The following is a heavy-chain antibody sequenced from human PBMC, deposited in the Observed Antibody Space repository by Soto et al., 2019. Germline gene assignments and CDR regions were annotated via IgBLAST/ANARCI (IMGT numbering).Heavy chain of an antibody. Sequence: QVQLAQSGAEVRKPGSSVKVSCGASGGSFSDFAFSWVRQAPGQGLEWMGGIIPMFAASKYAQRFQDRVTITADESTNTVYLALSSLTSDDTAIYYCARGGIVAVPAALSSYHDYTNYRFDSWGQGTLVTVSS. CDR2: IIPMFAAS. D-gene: IGHD2-15*01. CDR3: ARGGIVAVPAALSSYHDYTNYRFDS. V-gene: IGHV1-69*01. CDR1: GGSFSDFA. J-gene: IGHJ4*02.